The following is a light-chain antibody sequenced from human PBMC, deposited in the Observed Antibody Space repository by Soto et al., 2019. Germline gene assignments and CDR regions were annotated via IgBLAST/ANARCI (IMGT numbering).Light chain of an antibody. V-gene: IGKV3-20*01. J-gene: IGKJ2*01. CDR2: DAS. CDR3: QQYNDWPPGGA. Sequence: EIVLTQSPGILSLSPGERATLSCRASQSVSSTYLAWYQQKPGQAPRLLIYDASSRATGISDRFSGSGSGTDFTLTISRLEPEDFAVYYCQQYNDWPPGGAFGQGTKLEIK. CDR1: QSVSSTY.